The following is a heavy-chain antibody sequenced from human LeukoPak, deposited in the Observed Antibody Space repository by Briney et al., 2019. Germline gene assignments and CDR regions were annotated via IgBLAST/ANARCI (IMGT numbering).Heavy chain of an antibody. J-gene: IGHJ3*02. CDR3: ARGSRVAAGRDAFDI. D-gene: IGHD6-13*01. Sequence: PSETLSLTCTVSGGSISSSSYYWGWIRQPPGKGLEWIGSIYYSGSTYYNPSLKSRVTISVDTSKNQFSLRLSSVTAADTAVYYCARGSRVAAGRDAFDIWGQGTMVTVSS. CDR2: IYYSGST. V-gene: IGHV4-39*07. CDR1: GGSISSSSYY.